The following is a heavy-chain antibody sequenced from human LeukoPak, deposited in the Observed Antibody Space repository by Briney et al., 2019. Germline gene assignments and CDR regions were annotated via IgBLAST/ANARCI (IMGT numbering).Heavy chain of an antibody. CDR2: IFHSGST. CDR3: AKSNGYGLVDI. Sequence: SETLSLTCAVYGGSFSGYYWNWIRQPAGKGLEWIGRIFHSGSTNYNPSLNSRVTISLDTSRNQFSLKLNSVTAADTAVYYCAKSNGYGLVDIWGQGTMVTVSS. V-gene: IGHV4-59*10. D-gene: IGHD3-10*01. J-gene: IGHJ3*02. CDR1: GGSFSGYY.